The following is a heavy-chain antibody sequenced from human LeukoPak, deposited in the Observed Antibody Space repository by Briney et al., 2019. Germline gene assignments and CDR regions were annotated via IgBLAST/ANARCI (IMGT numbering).Heavy chain of an antibody. CDR3: ARVRTNTYGFDF. CDR1: GFTFSYYW. J-gene: IGHJ5*01. Sequence: PGGTLRLSCAVSGFTFSYYWLHWVRHPPGKGLVWVSHINSDGSSTSYADSVKGRVTISRDNAKNTLDLQRNSLRAEGTAVYYCARVRTNTYGFDFGGQGNLDTVST. V-gene: IGHV3-74*01. CDR2: INSDGSST. D-gene: IGHD5-18*01.